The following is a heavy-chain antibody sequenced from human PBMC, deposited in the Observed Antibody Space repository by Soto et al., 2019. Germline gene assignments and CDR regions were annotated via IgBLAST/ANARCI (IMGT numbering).Heavy chain of an antibody. CDR2: INDSGST. CDR3: ARVDDY. CDR1: GGSFSGHI. V-gene: IGHV4-34*01. Sequence: QVQLQQWGAGLLKPSETLSLTCGVYGGSFSGHIWSWIRQPQGKGLEWIGEINDSGSTNYNPSLKSRVTISLDTSNNQFSLNLSSVTAADTAVYDCARVDDYCGQGTLVTVSS. J-gene: IGHJ4*02.